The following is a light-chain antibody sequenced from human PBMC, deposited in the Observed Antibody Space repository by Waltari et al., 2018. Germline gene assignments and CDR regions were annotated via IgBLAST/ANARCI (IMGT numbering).Light chain of an antibody. CDR1: SSNIGADYD. V-gene: IGLV1-40*01. J-gene: IGLJ1*01. CDR2: DTT. Sequence: PEQRVTISCTGGSSNIGADYDVHWYQQLPGTAPKLLIFDTTNRTSGVPNRFSGSKSGTSAFLAITGLQPEDEADYYCQSYDSSLSGWRVFGTGTKVTVL. CDR3: QSYDSSLSGWRV.